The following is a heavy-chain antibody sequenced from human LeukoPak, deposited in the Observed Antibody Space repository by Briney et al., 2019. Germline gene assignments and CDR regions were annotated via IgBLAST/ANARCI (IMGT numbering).Heavy chain of an antibody. CDR2: IYYSRST. CDR3: ARGPDEGFDI. Sequence: SETLPLICTVSGGYISSYYWSWIRQPPGKELEWIEYIYYSRSTNYNRSVRSLVTISVQTPKHQFALRLSSVPGADSAVYYYARGPDEGFDIWGQETIVTVSS. CDR1: GGYISSYY. V-gene: IGHV4-59*01. J-gene: IGHJ3*02.